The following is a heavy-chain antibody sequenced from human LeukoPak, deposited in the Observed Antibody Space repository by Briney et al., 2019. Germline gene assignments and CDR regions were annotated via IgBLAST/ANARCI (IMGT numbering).Heavy chain of an antibody. CDR1: GFTFSNYW. J-gene: IGHJ4*02. Sequence: GGSLRLSCAAPGFTFSNYWMGWVRQAPGKGLEWVSYISSSGSTIYYADSVKGRFTISRDNAKNSLYLQMNSLRAEDTAVYYCATRRTDFDYWGQGTLVTVSS. V-gene: IGHV3-11*01. CDR3: ATRRTDFDY. D-gene: IGHD1-14*01. CDR2: ISSSGSTI.